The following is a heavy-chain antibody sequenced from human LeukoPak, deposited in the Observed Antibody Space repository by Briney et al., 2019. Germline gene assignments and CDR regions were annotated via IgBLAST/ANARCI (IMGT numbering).Heavy chain of an antibody. V-gene: IGHV1-69*13. J-gene: IGHJ6*02. D-gene: IGHD4-11*01. CDR3: ARPAYSIKLEPLDYYYYGMDV. CDR1: GGTFSSYA. CDR2: IIPIFGTA. Sequence: GASVKVSCKASGGTFSSYAISWVRQAPGQGLEWMGGIIPIFGTANYAQKFQGRVTITADESTSTAYMELSSLRSEDTAVYYCARPAYSIKLEPLDYYYYGMDVWGQGTTVTVSS.